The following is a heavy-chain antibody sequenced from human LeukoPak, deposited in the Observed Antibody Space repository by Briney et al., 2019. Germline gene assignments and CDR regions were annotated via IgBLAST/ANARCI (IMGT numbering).Heavy chain of an antibody. V-gene: IGHV3-53*01. J-gene: IGHJ4*02. Sequence: PGGSLRLSCAASGISVSSNYMSWVRQAPGKGLQWVSVIYVDGSTYYADSVKGRFTISRDNSKNTLYLQMNSLRAEDTAVYYCAKDSYAGAAGPFDYWGQGTLVTVSS. CDR3: AKDSYAGAAGPFDY. D-gene: IGHD6-13*01. CDR2: IYVDGST. CDR1: GISVSSNY.